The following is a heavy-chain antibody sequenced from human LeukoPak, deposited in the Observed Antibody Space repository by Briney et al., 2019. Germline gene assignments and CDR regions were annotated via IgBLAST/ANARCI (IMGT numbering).Heavy chain of an antibody. CDR1: GFTFSSYA. CDR3: AREAREIVGATRRYYGVDV. Sequence: PGGSLRLSCAASGFTFSSYAMSWVRQAPGKGLEWVSAISGSGGSTYYADSVKGRFTISRDNSKNSLYLQMNSLRAEDTAVYYCAREAREIVGATRRYYGVDVWGQGTTVTVSS. V-gene: IGHV3-23*01. CDR2: ISGSGGST. J-gene: IGHJ6*02. D-gene: IGHD1-26*01.